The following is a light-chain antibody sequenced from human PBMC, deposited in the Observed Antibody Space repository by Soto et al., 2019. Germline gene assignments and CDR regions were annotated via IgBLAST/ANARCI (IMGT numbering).Light chain of an antibody. CDR3: QQRSNWPLT. CDR2: DAS. V-gene: IGKV3-11*01. Sequence: EIVLTQSPATLSLSPGERATLSCRASQSVSSYLAWYQQKPGQAPRLLIYDASNRATGIPARFSGSGSGTDLTLTISSLEPEDFAVYYCQQRSNWPLTFGPGTKVEIK. J-gene: IGKJ3*01. CDR1: QSVSSY.